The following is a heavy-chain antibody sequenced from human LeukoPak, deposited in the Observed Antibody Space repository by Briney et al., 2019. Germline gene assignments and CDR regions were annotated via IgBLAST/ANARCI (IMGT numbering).Heavy chain of an antibody. CDR1: GYTFTSYG. J-gene: IGHJ6*02. CDR3: ARASDSSGYLYYYYGMDV. CDR2: ISAYNGNT. D-gene: IGHD3-22*01. V-gene: IGHV1-18*01. Sequence: GASVKVSCKASGYTFTSYGISWVRQAPGQGLEWMGWISAYNGNTNYAQKLQGRVTMTTDTSTSTAYMELRSLRSDDTAVYYCARASDSSGYLYYYYGMDVWGQGTTVTVSS.